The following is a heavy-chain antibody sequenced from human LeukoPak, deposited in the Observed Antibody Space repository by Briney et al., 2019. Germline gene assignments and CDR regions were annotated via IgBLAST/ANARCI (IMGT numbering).Heavy chain of an antibody. CDR1: GGSISSYY. CDR2: IYYSGST. J-gene: IGHJ4*02. Sequence: PSETLSLTCTVSGGSISSYYWSWIRQPPGKGLEWIGYIYYSGSTNYNPSLKSRVTISVDTSKNQFSLKLSSVTAADTAVYYCARTNYDEGVFDYWGQGTLVTVSS. CDR3: ARTNYDEGVFDY. D-gene: IGHD4-17*01. V-gene: IGHV4-59*01.